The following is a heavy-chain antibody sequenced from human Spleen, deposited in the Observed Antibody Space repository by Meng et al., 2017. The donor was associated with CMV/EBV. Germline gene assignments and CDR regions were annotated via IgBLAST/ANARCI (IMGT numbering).Heavy chain of an antibody. V-gene: IGHV4-39*07. CDR1: GGSISSSSYY. CDR2: IYYSGST. D-gene: IGHD1-1*01. CDR3: ARDPGTGGWSYYGLDV. J-gene: IGHJ6*02. Sequence: SETLSLTCTVSGGSISSSSYYWGWIRQPPGKGLEWIGSIYYSGSTYYNPSLKSRVTISVDTSKDQFSLRLRSVTAADTAVYYCARDPGTGGWSYYGLDVWGQGTTVTVSS.